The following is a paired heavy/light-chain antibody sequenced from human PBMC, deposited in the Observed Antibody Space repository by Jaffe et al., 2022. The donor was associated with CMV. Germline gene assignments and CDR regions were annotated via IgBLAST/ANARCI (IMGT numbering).Light chain of an antibody. Sequence: EIVLTQSPATLSLSPGERATLSCRASQSVSSYLAWYQQKPGQAPRLLIYDASNRATGIPARFSGSGSGTDFTLTISSLEPEDFAVYYCQQRSNWLRIFGGGTKVEIK. CDR2: DAS. CDR1: QSVSSY. J-gene: IGKJ4*01. V-gene: IGKV3-11*01. CDR3: QQRSNWLRI.
Heavy chain of an antibody. J-gene: IGHJ4*02. V-gene: IGHV3-11*06. D-gene: IGHD4-17*01. CDR2: ISSSSSYT. CDR1: GFTFSDYY. Sequence: QVQLVESGGGLVKPGGSLRLSCAASGFTFSDYYMSWIRQAPGKGLEWVSYISSSSSYTNYADSVKGRFTISRDNAKNSLYLQMNSLRAEDTAVYYCARHGDYDNFDYWGQGTLVTVSS. CDR3: ARHGDYDNFDY.